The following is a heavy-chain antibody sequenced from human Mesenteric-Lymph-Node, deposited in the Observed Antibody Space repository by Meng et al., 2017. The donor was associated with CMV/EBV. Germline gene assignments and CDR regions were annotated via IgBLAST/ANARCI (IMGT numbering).Heavy chain of an antibody. D-gene: IGHD6-6*01. CDR1: GFTFSSYW. CDR3: ARGEAARLEVADY. Sequence: GESLKISCAASGFTFSSYWMSWVRQAPGKGLQWVANIKQDGSEKAYVDSVKGRFTISRDNAKNSLFLEMNSLRAEDTAVYYCARGEAARLEVADYWGQGTLVTVSS. V-gene: IGHV3-7*01. J-gene: IGHJ4*02. CDR2: IKQDGSEK.